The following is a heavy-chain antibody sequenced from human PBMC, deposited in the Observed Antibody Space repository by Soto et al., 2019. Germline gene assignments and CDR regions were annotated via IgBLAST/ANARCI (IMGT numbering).Heavy chain of an antibody. CDR3: PRHEYYPSGSYS. V-gene: IGHV4-39*01. CDR2: IYYSGSS. J-gene: IGHJ5*02. CDR1: GGSISSINDY. Sequence: QLQLQESGPGLVKPSETLSLTCTVSGGSISSINDYWGWIRQPPGKGLEWIGSIYYSGSSYYNPSLKSRVTISIDTYKYQFSLTLTSVTAADTAVYYCPRHEYYPSGSYSWGQGTLVTVSS. D-gene: IGHD3-10*01.